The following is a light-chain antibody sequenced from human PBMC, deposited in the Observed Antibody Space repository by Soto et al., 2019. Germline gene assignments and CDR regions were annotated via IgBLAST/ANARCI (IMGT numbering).Light chain of an antibody. CDR2: SAS. V-gene: IGKV3-20*01. J-gene: IGKJ1*01. CDR3: QQYAGSPRT. CDR1: QNLGTLY. Sequence: EIVMTQSPATLSVSPVERATLSCRASQNLGTLYLAWFQQKSGQAPRLLIYSASRRATGIPDRFTGSGSGTDFTLTINRVEPEDFAVYFCQQYAGSPRTFGQGTKVDIK.